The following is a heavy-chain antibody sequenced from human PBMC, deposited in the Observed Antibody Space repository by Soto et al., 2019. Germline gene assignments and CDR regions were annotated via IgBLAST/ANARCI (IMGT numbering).Heavy chain of an antibody. Sequence: QVQLQESGPGLVKPSATLSLTCTVSGASISGFYWSWIRKSAGKGLEWLGRIYATGTTDYNPSLKSRVMRSEDTSKKQFSLTLRSVTAADTAVYYCVRDGTKTLRDWFDPWGQGISVTVSS. CDR3: VRDGTKTLRDWFDP. CDR2: IYATGTT. D-gene: IGHD1-1*01. V-gene: IGHV4-4*07. J-gene: IGHJ5*02. CDR1: GASISGFY.